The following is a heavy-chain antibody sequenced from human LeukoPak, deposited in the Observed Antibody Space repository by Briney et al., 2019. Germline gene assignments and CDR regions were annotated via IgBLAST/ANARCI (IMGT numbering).Heavy chain of an antibody. CDR2: ISGSGGST. D-gene: IGHD6-13*01. V-gene: IGHV3-23*01. J-gene: IGHJ4*02. CDR3: AKKKGTIAAAGNGFDY. Sequence: PGGSLRLSCAASGFTFSSYAMSWVRQAPGKGLEWVSAISGSGGSTYYADSVKGRFTISRDNSKNTLYLQMNSLRAEDTAVYYWAKKKGTIAAAGNGFDYWGQGTLVTVSS. CDR1: GFTFSSYA.